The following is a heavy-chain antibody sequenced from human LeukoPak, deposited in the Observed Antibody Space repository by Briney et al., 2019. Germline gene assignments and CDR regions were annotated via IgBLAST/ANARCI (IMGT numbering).Heavy chain of an antibody. D-gene: IGHD5-24*01. CDR3: AKDPGGGATIDS. V-gene: IGHV3-23*01. Sequence: GGSLRLSCTASGFTFSRYAMCWVRQAPGKGLEWVSSINADSSITFYADSVKGRFTISRDNSKNKVDLQMNSLRAEDSAQYFCAKDPGGGATIDSWGQGVVVSVS. J-gene: IGHJ4*02. CDR1: GFTFSRYA. CDR2: INADSSIT.